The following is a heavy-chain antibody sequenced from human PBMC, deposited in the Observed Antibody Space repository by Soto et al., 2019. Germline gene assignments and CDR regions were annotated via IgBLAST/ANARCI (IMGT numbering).Heavy chain of an antibody. J-gene: IGHJ6*03. CDR3: ARVTMITFGGVIPNYYYYYMDV. D-gene: IGHD3-16*02. Sequence: GGSLRLSFAASGFTFSSYWMSWVRQATGKGLEWVANIKQDGSEKYYVDSVKGRFTISRDNAKNSLYLQMNSLRAEDTAVYYCARVTMITFGGVIPNYYYYYMDVWGKGTTVTVSS. CDR1: GFTFSSYW. V-gene: IGHV3-7*04. CDR2: IKQDGSEK.